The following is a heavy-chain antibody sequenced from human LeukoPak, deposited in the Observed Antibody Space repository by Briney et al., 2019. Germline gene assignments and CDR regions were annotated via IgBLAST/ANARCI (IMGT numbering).Heavy chain of an antibody. V-gene: IGHV3-66*01. D-gene: IGHD3-22*01. Sequence: GGSLRLSCAASGFTVSSNYMSWVRQAPGKGLEWVSVIYSGGSTYYADSVKGRFTISRDNSKNTLYLQMNSLRAEDTAVYYCASNYVFDSSGYHSDYWGQGSLVTVSS. CDR1: GFTVSSNY. CDR2: IYSGGST. J-gene: IGHJ4*02. CDR3: ASNYVFDSSGYHSDY.